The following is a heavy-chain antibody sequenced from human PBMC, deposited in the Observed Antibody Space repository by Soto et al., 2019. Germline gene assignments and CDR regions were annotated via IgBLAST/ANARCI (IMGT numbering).Heavy chain of an antibody. V-gene: IGHV4-39*07. J-gene: IGHJ4*02. CDR3: ARAADYDILTGYALFDY. CDR2: IYYSGST. D-gene: IGHD3-9*01. CDR1: GGYIRSSGYY. Sequence: SETKCLTSTVSGGYIRSSGYYWGWIRQPPGKGLEWIGSIYYSGSTYYNPSLKSRVTISVDTSKNQFSLKLSSVTAADTAVYYCARAADYDILTGYALFDYWGQGTLVTVSS.